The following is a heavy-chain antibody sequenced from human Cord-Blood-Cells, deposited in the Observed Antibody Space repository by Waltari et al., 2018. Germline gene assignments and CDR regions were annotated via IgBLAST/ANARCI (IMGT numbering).Heavy chain of an antibody. J-gene: IGHJ2*01. CDR1: GYTFTSYA. V-gene: IGHV1-3*01. D-gene: IGHD2-15*01. Sequence: QVQLVQSGAEVKKPGASVKVSCKASGYTFTSYAMHWVHQAPGQRLEWMGWINAGNGNTKYSQKFQGRVTITRDTSASTAYMELSSLRSEDTAVYYCARPYCSGGSCYWYFDLWGRGTLVTVSS. CDR2: INAGNGNT. CDR3: ARPYCSGGSCYWYFDL.